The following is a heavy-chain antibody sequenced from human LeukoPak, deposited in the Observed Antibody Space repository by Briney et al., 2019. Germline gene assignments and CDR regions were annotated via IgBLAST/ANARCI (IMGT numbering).Heavy chain of an antibody. Sequence: PGGSLRLSCAASGFTFSSYAMHWVRQAPGKGLEWVAVISYDGSNKYYADSVKGRFTISRDNAKNTLYLQMNNLRAEDTAVYYCAGVKVAGTRSFDYWGQGTLATVSS. CDR2: ISYDGSNK. J-gene: IGHJ4*02. V-gene: IGHV3-30-3*01. CDR3: AGVKVAGTRSFDY. D-gene: IGHD6-19*01. CDR1: GFTFSSYA.